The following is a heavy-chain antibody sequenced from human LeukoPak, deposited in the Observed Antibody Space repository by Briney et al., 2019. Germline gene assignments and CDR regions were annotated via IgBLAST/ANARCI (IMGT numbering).Heavy chain of an antibody. Sequence: GGPLSFSCAPPGFTSIIIKWNWVRKAQGKGLRWVSYISSGSTIYDADSVKGRFTISRDNAKNSLYLQMNSLRAEDTAVYYCARESIAVAGAPFDYWGQGTLVTVSS. CDR1: GFTSIII. J-gene: IGHJ4*02. V-gene: IGHV3-48*03. CDR3: ARESIAVAGAPFDY. CDR2: ISSGSTI. D-gene: IGHD6-19*01.